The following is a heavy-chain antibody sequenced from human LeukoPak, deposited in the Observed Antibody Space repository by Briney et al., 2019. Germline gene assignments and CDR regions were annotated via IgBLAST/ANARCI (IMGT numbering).Heavy chain of an antibody. V-gene: IGHV3-23*01. Sequence: GGSLRLSCEASGFTFSSYNMNWVRQAPGKGLEWVSYISGSGGSTYYADSVKGRFTISRDNSKNTLYLQMNSLRAEDTAVYYCAKDNSIVVVIATFDYWGQGTLVTVSS. J-gene: IGHJ4*02. CDR3: AKDNSIVVVIATFDY. D-gene: IGHD2-21*01. CDR1: GFTFSSYN. CDR2: ISGSGGST.